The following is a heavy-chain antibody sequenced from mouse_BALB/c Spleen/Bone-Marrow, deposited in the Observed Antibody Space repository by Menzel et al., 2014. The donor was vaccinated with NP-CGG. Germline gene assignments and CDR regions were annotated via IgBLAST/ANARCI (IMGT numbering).Heavy chain of an antibody. D-gene: IGHD3-3*01. CDR3: ARKGPRNAMDY. V-gene: IGHV1-47*01. J-gene: IGHJ4*01. CDR1: GYTFTTYP. Sequence: VQLQQSGAEVVKPGASVKMSCKALGYTFTTYPIEWMKQNHGKSLEWIGNFHPFNDDTKYNEKLKDKAKLTVEKSSSTVYLEVSRLTSDDSAIYYCARKGPRNAMDYWGQGTSVTVSS. CDR2: FHPFNDDT.